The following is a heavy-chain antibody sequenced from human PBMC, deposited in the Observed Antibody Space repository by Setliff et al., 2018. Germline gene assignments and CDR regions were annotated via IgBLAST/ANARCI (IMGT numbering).Heavy chain of an antibody. D-gene: IGHD2-21*01. CDR3: AGLFRDGWNYFDS. CDR1: SGSISTSNYF. CDR2: MYSSGTT. Sequence: KPSETLSLTCIVSSGSISTSNYFWGWVRQPPGRGLEWIGSMYSSGTTNYNPSLKSRVTMSVDMSKSLLSLKLSSVTTTDTAVYYCAGLFRDGWNYFDSWGQGTLVTVSS. J-gene: IGHJ4*02. V-gene: IGHV4-39*02.